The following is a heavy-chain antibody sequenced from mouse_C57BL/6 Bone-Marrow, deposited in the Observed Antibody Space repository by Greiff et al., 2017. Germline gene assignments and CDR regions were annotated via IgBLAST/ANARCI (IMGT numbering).Heavy chain of an antibody. CDR1: GYTFTSYW. D-gene: IGHD4-1*01. V-gene: IGHV1-64*01. Sequence: VQLPQSGAELVKPGASVKLSCKASGYTFTSYWMHWVKQRPGQGLAWIGMIHPNSGSTNYNEKFKSKAPLTVDKSSSTAYMQLSSLTSEDAAVYYWARAATGTPFAYWGQGTLVTVSA. CDR2: IHPNSGST. J-gene: IGHJ3*01. CDR3: ARAATGTPFAY.